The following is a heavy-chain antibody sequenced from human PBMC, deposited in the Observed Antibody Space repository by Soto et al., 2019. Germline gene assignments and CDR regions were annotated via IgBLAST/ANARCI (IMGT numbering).Heavy chain of an antibody. CDR2: ISYDETNE. CDR3: AKDLRTTISDYGMDV. J-gene: IGHJ6*02. Sequence: QVQLVESGGGVVQPGGSLRLTCVASGFTFGSHGMHWVRQAPGKGLEWVAVISYDETNEYYVDSVKGRFTISRDNFKSTLYLQMNRLRPEDTAVYKCAKDLRTTISDYGMDVWGQGTTVTVSS. CDR1: GFTFGSHG. V-gene: IGHV3-30*18. D-gene: IGHD2-21*01.